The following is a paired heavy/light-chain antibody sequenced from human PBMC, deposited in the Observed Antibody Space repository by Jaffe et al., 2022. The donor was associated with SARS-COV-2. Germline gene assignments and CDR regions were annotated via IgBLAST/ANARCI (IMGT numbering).Light chain of an antibody. CDR3: QQYYTAPPHT. J-gene: IGKJ2*01. V-gene: IGKV4-1*01. CDR2: WAS. Sequence: DIVMTQSPDSLAVSLGERAAINCKSSRTVLYNSDKRNYLAWYQQKPGQPPKLLIYWASTRESGVPDRFSGSGSGTDFTLTISSLQAEDVAVYYCQQYYTAPPHTFGQGTKVEIK. CDR1: RTVLYNSDKRNY.
Heavy chain of an antibody. CDR2: LSSTSSTI. J-gene: IGHJ4*02. V-gene: IGHV3-48*01. Sequence: EVQLVESGGGLAQPGGSLRLSCAASGFTFSSYNMNWVRQAPGKGPEWVAFLSSTSSTIYYADSVKGRFTVSRDNAKNSLYLQMNSLRVEDTAIYYCAREGDSGYNAYWGQGTLVTVSS. CDR1: GFTFSSYN. CDR3: AREGDSGYNAY. D-gene: IGHD5-12*01.